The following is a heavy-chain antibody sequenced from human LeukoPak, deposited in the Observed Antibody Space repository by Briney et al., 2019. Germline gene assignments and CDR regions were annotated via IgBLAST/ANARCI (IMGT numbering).Heavy chain of an antibody. J-gene: IGHJ6*03. Sequence: SETLSLTCTVSGGSISSYYWSWIRQPPGKGLEWIGCIYYSGSTNYNPSLKSRVTISVDTYKNQFSLKLSSVTAADTAVYYNARDVGYSDDFDYYYMDVWGRGTTVTVSS. CDR2: IYYSGST. CDR3: ARDVGYSDDFDYYYMDV. CDR1: GGSISSYY. V-gene: IGHV4-59*01. D-gene: IGHD5-18*01.